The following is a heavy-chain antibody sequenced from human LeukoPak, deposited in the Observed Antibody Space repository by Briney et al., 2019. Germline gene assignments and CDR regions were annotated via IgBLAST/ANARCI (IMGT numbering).Heavy chain of an antibody. V-gene: IGHV1-2*02. D-gene: IGHD1-26*01. J-gene: IGHJ3*02. CDR3: AREIIGSSRRLGAFDI. CDR1: GYTFTGYY. Sequence: GASVKVSCKASGYTFTGYYMHWVRQAPGQGLEWMGWINPNSGGTNYAQKFQGRVTMTRDTSISTAYMELSRLRSDDTAVYYCAREIIGSSRRLGAFDIWGQGTMVTVSS. CDR2: INPNSGGT.